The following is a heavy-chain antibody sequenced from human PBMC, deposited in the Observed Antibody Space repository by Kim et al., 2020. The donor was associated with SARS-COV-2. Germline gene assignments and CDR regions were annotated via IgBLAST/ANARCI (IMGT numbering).Heavy chain of an antibody. CDR3: AGPRDGYNYPYYYGMDV. CDR2: IYPGDSDT. D-gene: IGHD5-12*01. CDR1: GYSFTSYW. V-gene: IGHV5-51*01. Sequence: GESLKISCKGSGYSFTSYWIGWVRQMPGKGLEWMGIIYPGDSDTRYSPSFQGQVTISADKSISTAYLQWSSLKPSDTAMYYCAGPRDGYNYPYYYGMDVWGQGATVTASS. J-gene: IGHJ6*02.